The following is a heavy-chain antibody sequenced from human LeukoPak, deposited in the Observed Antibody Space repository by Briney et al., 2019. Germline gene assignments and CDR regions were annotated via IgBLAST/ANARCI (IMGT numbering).Heavy chain of an antibody. CDR3: ASSPSGSYPRGAFDI. Sequence: GASVKVSCKASGYTFASYGISWVRQAPGQGLEWMGWISAYNGNTNYAQKLQGRVTMTTDTSTSTAYMELRSLRSDDTAVYYCASSPSGSYPRGAFDIWGQGTMVTVSS. D-gene: IGHD3-10*01. J-gene: IGHJ3*02. V-gene: IGHV1-18*01. CDR1: GYTFASYG. CDR2: ISAYNGNT.